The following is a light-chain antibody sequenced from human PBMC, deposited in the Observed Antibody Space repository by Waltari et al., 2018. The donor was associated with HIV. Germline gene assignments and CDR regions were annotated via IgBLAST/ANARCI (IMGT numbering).Light chain of an antibody. Sequence: SSELTQPPSVSVPPGQTARITCSGDVMPNQYAYWYQQKPGQAPILIIYKDTERPSGIPERFSGSTSGTTVTLTISGVQAEDEADYHCQSADSSGAYWVFGGGTRLTVL. V-gene: IGLV3-25*03. CDR2: KDT. J-gene: IGLJ3*02. CDR1: VMPNQY. CDR3: QSADSSGAYWV.